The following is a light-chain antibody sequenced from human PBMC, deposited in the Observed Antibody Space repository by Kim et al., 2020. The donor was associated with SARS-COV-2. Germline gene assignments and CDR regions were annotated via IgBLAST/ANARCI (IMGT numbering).Light chain of an antibody. CDR1: PIVSSS. V-gene: IGKV3-15*01. Sequence: GEGPTPPCRASPIVSSSLAWYQQKPGQAPRLLIHGASTRATGIPARFSATGSGTEFTLTISSLQSEDFATYYCQQYYSWPPLTFGGGTKVDIK. CDR2: GAS. CDR3: QQYYSWPPLT. J-gene: IGKJ4*01.